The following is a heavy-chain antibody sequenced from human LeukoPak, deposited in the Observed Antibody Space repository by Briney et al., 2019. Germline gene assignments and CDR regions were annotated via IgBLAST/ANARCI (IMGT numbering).Heavy chain of an antibody. CDR2: ISTSSSYI. CDR3: ARDTFQDFWSGFFDH. Sequence: GGSLRLPCAASGFTFSSYSMNWVRQAPGKGLEWVSSISTSSSYIYHADSVRGRFTISRDNAKNSLYLQMNSLRAEDTAVYYCARDTFQDFWSGFFDHWGQGTLVTVSS. V-gene: IGHV3-21*01. CDR1: GFTFSSYS. D-gene: IGHD3-3*01. J-gene: IGHJ4*02.